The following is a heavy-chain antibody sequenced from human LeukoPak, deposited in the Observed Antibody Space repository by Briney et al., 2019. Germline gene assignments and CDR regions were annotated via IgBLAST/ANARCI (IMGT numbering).Heavy chain of an antibody. CDR1: GFTVSSNY. CDR2: IYSGGST. CDR3: AKVLTGGYCSSTSCYSSFDY. V-gene: IGHV3-53*01. Sequence: PGGSLRLSCAASGFTVSSNYMSWVRQAPGKGLEWVSVIYSGGSTYYADSVKGRFTISRDNSKNTLYLQMNSLRAEDTAVYYCAKVLTGGYCSSTSCYSSFDYWGQGTLVTVSS. J-gene: IGHJ4*02. D-gene: IGHD2-2*01.